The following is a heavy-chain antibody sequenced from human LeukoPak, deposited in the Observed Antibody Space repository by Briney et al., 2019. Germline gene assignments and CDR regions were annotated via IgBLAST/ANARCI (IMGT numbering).Heavy chain of an antibody. Sequence: GGSLRLSCAASGFTVSSNYMIWVRQAPGKGLEWVSVIYNGGNTFYSDSVKGRFTISRDNSKNTLYLQMNSLRAVDTALYYCARISGIAVAGTDYWGQGTLVTVSS. J-gene: IGHJ4*02. CDR2: IYNGGNT. V-gene: IGHV3-66*01. D-gene: IGHD6-19*01. CDR1: GFTVSSNY. CDR3: ARISGIAVAGTDY.